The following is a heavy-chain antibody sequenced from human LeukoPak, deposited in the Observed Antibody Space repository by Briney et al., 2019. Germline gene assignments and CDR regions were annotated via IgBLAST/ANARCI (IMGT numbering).Heavy chain of an antibody. D-gene: IGHD3-22*01. Sequence: ASVKVSCKVSGYTLTELSMHWVRQAPGKGLEWMGGFDPEDGGTIYAQKFQGRVTMTEDTSTDTAYMELSSLRSEDTAVYYCATGYYDSSGYPTYYFDYWGQGTLVTVSS. J-gene: IGHJ4*02. CDR2: FDPEDGGT. CDR3: ATGYYDSSGYPTYYFDY. CDR1: GYTLTELS. V-gene: IGHV1-24*01.